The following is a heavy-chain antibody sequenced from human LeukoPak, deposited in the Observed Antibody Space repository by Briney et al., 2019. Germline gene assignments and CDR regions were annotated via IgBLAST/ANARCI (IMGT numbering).Heavy chain of an antibody. J-gene: IGHJ5*02. CDR1: GFPFSSHA. CDR2: ISNGKT. V-gene: IGHV3-23*01. D-gene: IGHD2-15*01. Sequence: SGGSLRLPCAASGFPFSSHAMSWVRQPPGKGLEWVAAISNGKTYYADSVRGRFAISRDDSTNTVYLHMNSLRDEDTALYHCVREAGYCAPVCVKTNWFDPWGQGTLVTVSS. CDR3: VREAGYCAPVCVKTNWFDP.